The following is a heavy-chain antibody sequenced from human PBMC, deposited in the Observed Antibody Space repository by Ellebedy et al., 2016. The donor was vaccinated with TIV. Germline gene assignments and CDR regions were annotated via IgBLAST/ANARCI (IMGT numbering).Heavy chain of an antibody. J-gene: IGHJ4*02. CDR1: GASINSNSYH. Sequence: SETLSLTXTVSGASINSNSYHWGWIRQPPGKGLEWIGSIFHSGSTYYNPSLKSRVTISVDTTKNQWSLRLRSVTAADTAVYYCARALSRGWYLFDYWGQGILVSVSS. CDR2: IFHSGST. CDR3: ARALSRGWYLFDY. V-gene: IGHV4-39*07. D-gene: IGHD6-19*01.